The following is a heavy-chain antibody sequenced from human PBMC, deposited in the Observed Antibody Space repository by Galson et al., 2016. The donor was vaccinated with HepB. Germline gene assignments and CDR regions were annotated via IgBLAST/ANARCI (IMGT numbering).Heavy chain of an antibody. Sequence: SLRLSCAASGFTFGRYAMSWVRQAPGKGREWVSAISGDGGSTYYAGSVQGRFTSSRDRSTNTMYLQMNSLRTDDTAVYYCARFTQEWLDRVYYFDYWGQGTLVTVST. CDR3: ARFTQEWLDRVYYFDY. D-gene: IGHD6-19*01. CDR2: ISGDGGST. CDR1: GFTFGRYA. J-gene: IGHJ4*02. V-gene: IGHV3-23*01.